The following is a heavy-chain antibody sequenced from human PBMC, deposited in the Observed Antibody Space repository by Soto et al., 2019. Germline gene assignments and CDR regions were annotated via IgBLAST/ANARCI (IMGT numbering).Heavy chain of an antibody. CDR2: ISAYNGNT. V-gene: IGHV1-18*01. D-gene: IGHD4-17*01. J-gene: IGHJ6*02. Sequence: GASVKVSCKASGYTFASYGISWVRQAPGQGLEWMGWISAYNGNTNYAQKLQGRVTMTTDTSTSTAYMELRSLRSDDTAVYYCARVEDYGGNSFHYYYGMDVWGQGTTVTVS. CDR1: GYTFASYG. CDR3: ARVEDYGGNSFHYYYGMDV.